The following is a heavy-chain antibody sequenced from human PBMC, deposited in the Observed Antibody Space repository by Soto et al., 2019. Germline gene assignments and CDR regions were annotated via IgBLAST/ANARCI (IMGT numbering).Heavy chain of an antibody. Sequence: GGSLRLSCAASGSTFSSYAMSWVRQAPGKGLEWVSAISESGDNTFYADSVKGRFTISRENSNNALYLQMDTLRAEDTALYFCAKGGYTYGLDPWGQGTLVTVSS. CDR2: ISESGDNT. CDR1: GSTFSSYA. J-gene: IGHJ5*02. D-gene: IGHD5-18*01. CDR3: AKGGYTYGLDP. V-gene: IGHV3-23*01.